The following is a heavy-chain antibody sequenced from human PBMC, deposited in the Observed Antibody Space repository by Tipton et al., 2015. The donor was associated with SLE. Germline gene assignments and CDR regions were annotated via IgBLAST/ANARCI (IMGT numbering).Heavy chain of an antibody. CDR3: ARENSGSSIDY. CDR2: IYYSGST. CDR1: GGSISSINNY. Sequence: LRLSCTVSGGSISSINNYWGWIRQPPGKGLEWIGSIYYSGSTYYNPSLKSRVTISVDTSKNQFSLKLSSVTAADTAMYYCARENSGSSIDYWGQGTLGTVSS. D-gene: IGHD1-26*01. V-gene: IGHV4-39*07. J-gene: IGHJ4*02.